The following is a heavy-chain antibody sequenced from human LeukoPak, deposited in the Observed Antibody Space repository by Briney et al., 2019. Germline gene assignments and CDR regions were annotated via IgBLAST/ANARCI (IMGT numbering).Heavy chain of an antibody. Sequence: GGSLRLSCAASGFSFSSYWMSWVRQAPGKGLEWVANIKQDGSEKYYVDSVKGRFTISRDNAKNSLFLHMTSLRAEDTAQYYCVCFSHYDILTGLRNWFDPWGQGTLVTVSS. D-gene: IGHD3-9*01. CDR1: GFSFSSYW. CDR3: VCFSHYDILTGLRNWFDP. V-gene: IGHV3-7*03. J-gene: IGHJ5*02. CDR2: IKQDGSEK.